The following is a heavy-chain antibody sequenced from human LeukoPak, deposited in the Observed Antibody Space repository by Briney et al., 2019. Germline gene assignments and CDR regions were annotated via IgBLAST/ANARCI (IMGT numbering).Heavy chain of an antibody. CDR2: IIPILGIA. CDR1: GGTFSSYA. J-gene: IGHJ6*02. Sequence: SVKVSCKASGGTFSSYAISWVRQAPGQGLEWMGRIIPILGIANYTQKFQGRVTITADKSTSTAYMELSSLRSEDTAVYYCARDPGSSWLEYYYYGMDVWGQGTTVTVSS. D-gene: IGHD6-13*01. CDR3: ARDPGSSWLEYYYYGMDV. V-gene: IGHV1-69*04.